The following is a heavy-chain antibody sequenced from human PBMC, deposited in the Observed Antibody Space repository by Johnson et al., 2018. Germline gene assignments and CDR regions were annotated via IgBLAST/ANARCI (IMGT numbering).Heavy chain of an antibody. Sequence: QEELQEAGPGLVKASETLALTCTVSGGSISGYYWSWIRQPPGKGLEWIGYIYNTGSASYNPSLTSRVTISVDTPKNQLSLKRTSVTAVDTAFYYCARSGGHSYGFADYYYYYYIDVWGRWTTVTVSS. CDR2: IYNTGSA. V-gene: IGHV4-59*01. CDR3: ARSGGHSYGFADYYYYYYIDV. CDR1: GGSISGYY. J-gene: IGHJ6*03. D-gene: IGHD5-18*01.